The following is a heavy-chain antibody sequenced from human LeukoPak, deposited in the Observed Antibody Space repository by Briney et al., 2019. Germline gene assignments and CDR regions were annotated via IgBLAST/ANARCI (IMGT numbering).Heavy chain of an antibody. D-gene: IGHD2-15*01. CDR3: AKLGYCSGGSCYSLYYYYMDV. J-gene: IGHJ6*03. Sequence: GGSLRLSCAASGFTFSSYAMHWVRQAPGKGLEYVSAISSNGGSTYYANSVKGRFTISRDNSKNTLYLQMGSLRAEDMAVYYCAKLGYCSGGSCYSLYYYYMDVWGKGTTVTISS. V-gene: IGHV3-64*01. CDR1: GFTFSSYA. CDR2: ISSNGGST.